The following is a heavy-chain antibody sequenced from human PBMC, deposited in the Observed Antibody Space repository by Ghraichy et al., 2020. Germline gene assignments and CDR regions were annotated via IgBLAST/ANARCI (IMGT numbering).Heavy chain of an antibody. CDR1: GGSFSGYY. CDR2: INHSGST. D-gene: IGHD6-19*01. J-gene: IGHJ4*02. CDR3: ARGGSGWYSPLRAFDY. Sequence: SETLSLTCPVYGGSFSGYYWSWIRQPPGKGLEWIGEINHSGSTNYNPSLKSRVTISVDTSKNQFSLKLSSVTAADTAVYYCARGGSGWYSPLRAFDYWGQGTLVTVSS. V-gene: IGHV4-34*01.